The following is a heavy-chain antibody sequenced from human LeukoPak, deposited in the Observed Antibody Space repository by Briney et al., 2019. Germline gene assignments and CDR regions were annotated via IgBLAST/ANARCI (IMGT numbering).Heavy chain of an antibody. V-gene: IGHV1-24*01. CDR3: ARDFDWGPDY. J-gene: IGHJ4*02. Sequence: SVKVSCKVSGYTLTELSMHWVRQAPGKGLEWMGGFDPEDGETIYAQKFQDRVTMTRDTSISTFYIQLSSLTADDTAVYYCARDFDWGPDYWGQGTLVTVSS. CDR2: FDPEDGET. CDR1: GYTLTELS. D-gene: IGHD3-9*01.